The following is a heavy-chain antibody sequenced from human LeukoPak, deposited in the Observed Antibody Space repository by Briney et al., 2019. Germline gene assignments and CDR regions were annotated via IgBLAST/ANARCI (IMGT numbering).Heavy chain of an antibody. CDR3: AKGTGSGWYDAFDF. D-gene: IGHD6-19*01. V-gene: IGHV3-23*01. J-gene: IGHJ3*01. CDR1: GFTFSSYA. Sequence: GGSLRLSCAASGFTFSSYAMSWVRQAPRKGLEWVSSISGSGDSTYYADSVKGRFTISRDNSKNTLYLQMDSLRADDTAVYYCAKGTGSGWYDAFDFWGQGTMVTISS. CDR2: ISGSGDST.